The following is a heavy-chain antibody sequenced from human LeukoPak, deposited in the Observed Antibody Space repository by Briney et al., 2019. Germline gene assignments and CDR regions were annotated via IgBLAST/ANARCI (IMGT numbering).Heavy chain of an antibody. J-gene: IGHJ4*02. V-gene: IGHV4-4*07. D-gene: IGHD3-22*01. CDR1: GGSISSYY. CDR2: IYTSGST. CDR3: ARDSFTGGYDSSGYCFDY. Sequence: TSETLSLTCTVSGGSISSYYWGWIRQPAGKGLEWIGRIYTSGSTNYNPSLKSRVTMSVDTSKNQFSLKLSSVTAADTAVYYCARDSFTGGYDSSGYCFDYWGQGTPVTVSS.